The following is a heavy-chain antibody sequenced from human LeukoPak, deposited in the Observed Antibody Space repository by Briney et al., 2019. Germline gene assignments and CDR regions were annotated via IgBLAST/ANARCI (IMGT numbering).Heavy chain of an antibody. D-gene: IGHD3/OR15-3a*01. V-gene: IGHV4-59*01. Sequence: SGTLSLTCTVSGGSISSYYWSWIRQPPGKGLEWIGYIYYSGSTNYNPSLKSRVPISVDTSKNQFSLKLSSVTAADTAVYYCARGRLGTGSDYWGQGTLVTVSS. CDR2: IYYSGST. CDR3: ARGRLGTGSDY. J-gene: IGHJ4*02. CDR1: GGSISSYY.